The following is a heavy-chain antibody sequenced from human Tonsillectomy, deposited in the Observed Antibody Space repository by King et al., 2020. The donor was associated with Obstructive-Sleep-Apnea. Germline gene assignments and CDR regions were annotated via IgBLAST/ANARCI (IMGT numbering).Heavy chain of an antibody. J-gene: IGHJ4*02. CDR3: ARYVLYGGYQMYCFDS. V-gene: IGHV1-69*01. CDR2: IIPIFGTA. CDR1: GGTFSSYA. D-gene: IGHD4-23*01. Sequence: LQLVQSGAEVKKPGSSVKVSCKASGGTFSSYAISWVRQAPGQGLEWMGGIIPIFGTANNAQKFKGRVTITAEESKSTAYMERSSMGAEDTAVYYSARYVLYGGYQMYCFDSWGQGTLVTVSS.